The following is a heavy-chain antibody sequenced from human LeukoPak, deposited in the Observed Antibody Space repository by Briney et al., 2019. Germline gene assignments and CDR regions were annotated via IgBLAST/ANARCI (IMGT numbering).Heavy chain of an antibody. Sequence: SETLSLTCTVSGGSISSSSYYWGWIRQPPGKGLEWIGSIYYSGSTYYNPSLKSRVTISVDTSKNQFSLKLSPVTAADTAVYYCARVRRGENWFDPWGQGTLVTVSS. CDR2: IYYSGST. V-gene: IGHV4-39*07. J-gene: IGHJ5*02. CDR1: GGSISSSSYY. CDR3: ARVRRGENWFDP.